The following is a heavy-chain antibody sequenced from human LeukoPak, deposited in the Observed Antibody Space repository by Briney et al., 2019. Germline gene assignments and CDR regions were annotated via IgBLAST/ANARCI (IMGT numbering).Heavy chain of an antibody. CDR2: ISSGGSTI. J-gene: IGHJ4*02. V-gene: IGHV3-48*03. D-gene: IGHD6-13*01. CDR1: GFTFSSYE. Sequence: GGSLRLSCAAFGFTFSSYEMNWVRQAPGKGLEWVSYISSGGSTIYYADSVKGRFTISRDNAKNSLYLQMNSLRAEDTAVYYCARSSLGYTAAGTPYYFDYWGQGTLVTVSS. CDR3: ARSSLGYTAAGTPYYFDY.